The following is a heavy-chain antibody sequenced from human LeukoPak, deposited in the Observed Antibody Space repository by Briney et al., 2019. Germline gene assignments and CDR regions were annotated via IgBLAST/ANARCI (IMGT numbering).Heavy chain of an antibody. D-gene: IGHD2-2*01. J-gene: IGHJ4*02. V-gene: IGHV3-33*01. Sequence: GGSLLLSCAASGFTFSNHGMHWVRQAPGKGLEWVAVIWYDGTNKYYADSVKGRFTISRDNSKNTLYLQMNSLRAEDTAVYYCARDRSSTHLNFWGQGTLVTVSS. CDR2: IWYDGTNK. CDR3: ARDRSSTHLNF. CDR1: GFTFSNHG.